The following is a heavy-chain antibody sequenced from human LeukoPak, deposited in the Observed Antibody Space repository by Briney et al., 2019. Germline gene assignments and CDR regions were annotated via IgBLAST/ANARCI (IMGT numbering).Heavy chain of an antibody. V-gene: IGHV3-49*03. CDR1: GFTFGDYA. Sequence: GGSLRLSCTASGFTFGDYAMSWFRQAPGKGLEGVGFIRSKAYGGTTEYAASVKGRFTISRDDSKSIAYLQMNSLKTEDTAVYYCTRDGRAYCSGGSCSSDAFDIWGHGTMVPVSS. J-gene: IGHJ3*02. CDR3: TRDGRAYCSGGSCSSDAFDI. D-gene: IGHD2-15*01. CDR2: IRSKAYGGTT.